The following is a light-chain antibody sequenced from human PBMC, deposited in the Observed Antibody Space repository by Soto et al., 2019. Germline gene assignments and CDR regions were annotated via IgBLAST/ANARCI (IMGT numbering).Light chain of an antibody. Sequence: QSVLTQPPSASGSPGQSVTISCTGTSNDVGGYNYVSWYQQEPGKAPKLMISEVNKRPSGVPYRFSGSKSGNTASLTVSGLQPEDEADYYCSSYAGGNIVVFGGGTKLTVL. V-gene: IGLV2-8*01. CDR2: EVN. CDR1: SNDVGGYNY. J-gene: IGLJ2*01. CDR3: SSYAGGNIVV.